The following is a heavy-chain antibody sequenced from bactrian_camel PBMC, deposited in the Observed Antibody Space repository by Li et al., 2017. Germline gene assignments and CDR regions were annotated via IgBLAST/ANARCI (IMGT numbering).Heavy chain of an antibody. D-gene: IGHD2*01. CDR2: FASDGSA. V-gene: IGHV3S53*01. CDR3: AKSQSSGPVVGYNY. CDR1: SYTYSSLC. J-gene: IGHJ4*01. Sequence: QLVESGGGSVQSGGSLRLSCAFSSYTYSSLCMAWFRLAPGKEREEVASFASDGSAVYADSVKGRFTISQDNAKNTVYLQMNSLKTEDMAMYYCAKSQSSGPVVGYNYWGQGTQVTVS.